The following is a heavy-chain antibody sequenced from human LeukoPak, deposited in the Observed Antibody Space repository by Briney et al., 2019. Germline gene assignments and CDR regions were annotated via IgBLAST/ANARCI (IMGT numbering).Heavy chain of an antibody. D-gene: IGHD4-17*01. Sequence: SETLSLTCTVSGGSISSYYWSWIRQPPGKGLEWIGYIYYSGSTNYNPSLKSRVTISVDTSKNQFSLKLSSVTAADTAVYYCARDESLPGYDYGDITDYWGQGTLVTVSS. J-gene: IGHJ4*02. CDR3: ARDESLPGYDYGDITDY. CDR1: GGSISSYY. CDR2: IYYSGST. V-gene: IGHV4-59*01.